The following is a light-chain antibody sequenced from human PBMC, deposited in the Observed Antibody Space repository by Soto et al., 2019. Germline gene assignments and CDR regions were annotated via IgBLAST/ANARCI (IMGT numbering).Light chain of an antibody. J-gene: IGKJ4*01. CDR2: STS. CDR1: QSVSSN. Sequence: EIVMTQSPVTLSVSPGERVTLSCRASQSVSSNLAWYQQKPGQAPRLLMYSTSIRATGIPDRFSGSGSGTDFTLTISRLDPEDFAVYYCQQRSNWTLTFGGGTKVDIK. V-gene: IGKV3-11*01. CDR3: QQRSNWTLT.